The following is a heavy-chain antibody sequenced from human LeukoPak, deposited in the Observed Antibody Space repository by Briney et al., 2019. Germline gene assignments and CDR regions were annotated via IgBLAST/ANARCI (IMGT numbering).Heavy chain of an antibody. CDR1: GGSISSGGYY. CDR3: ASRDTATGLD. CDR2: IYYSGST. Sequence: SETLSLTCTVSGGSISSGGYYWSWIRQHPGKGLEWIGYIYYSGSTYYNPSLKSGVTISVDTSKNQFSLKLSSVTAADTAVYYCASRDTATGLDWGQGTLVTVSS. D-gene: IGHD5-18*01. V-gene: IGHV4-31*03. J-gene: IGHJ4*02.